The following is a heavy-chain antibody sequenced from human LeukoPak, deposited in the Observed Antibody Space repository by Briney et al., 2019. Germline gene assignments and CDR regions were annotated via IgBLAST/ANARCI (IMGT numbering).Heavy chain of an antibody. CDR3: ATPRLGGYDSSGPDTPFDY. J-gene: IGHJ4*02. CDR1: GGSFSGYY. CDR2: INHSGST. D-gene: IGHD3-22*01. Sequence: SPSETLSLTCAVYGGSFSGYYWSWIRQPPGKGLEWIGEINHSGSTNYNPSLKSRVTISVDTSKNQFSLKLSSVTAADTAVYHCATPRLGGYDSSGPDTPFDYWGQGTLVTVSS. V-gene: IGHV4-34*01.